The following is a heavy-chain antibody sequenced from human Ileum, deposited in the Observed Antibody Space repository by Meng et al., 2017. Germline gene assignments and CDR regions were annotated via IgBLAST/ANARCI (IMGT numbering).Heavy chain of an antibody. J-gene: IGHJ4*02. CDR2: ISTSSSFI. Sequence: EVQLWESGGELVQPGGSLRLSCEVSGFTFSNYAMSWVCQAPGKGLDWVSAISTSSSFIYYAESVRGRFTISRDNSKNTLYLQMNSLRVEDTALYYCVRGGVAPPIDYWGQATLVTVSS. V-gene: IGHV3-23*05. CDR3: VRGGVAPPIDY. D-gene: IGHD2-15*01. CDR1: GFTFSNYA.